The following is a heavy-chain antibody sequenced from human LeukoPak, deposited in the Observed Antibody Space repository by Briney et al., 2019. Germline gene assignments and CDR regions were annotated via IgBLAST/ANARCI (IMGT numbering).Heavy chain of an antibody. CDR3: ARRTYYYGSGGYMDV. D-gene: IGHD3-10*01. CDR1: GGSISSSSYY. Sequence: SETLSLTCTVSGGSISSSSYYWGWIRQPPGKGLEWIGSIYYSGSTYYNPSLKSRVTISVDTSKNQFSLKLSSVTAADTAVYYCARRTYYYGSGGYMDVWGKGTTVTISS. V-gene: IGHV4-39*01. J-gene: IGHJ6*03. CDR2: IYYSGST.